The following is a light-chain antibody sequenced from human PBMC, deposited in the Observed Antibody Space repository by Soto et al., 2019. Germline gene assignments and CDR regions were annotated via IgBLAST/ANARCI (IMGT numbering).Light chain of an antibody. CDR3: ASWDDSLNGVV. CDR1: SSNIGNNY. CDR2: DSN. J-gene: IGLJ2*01. V-gene: IGLV1-51*01. Sequence: QSVLTQPPSVSAAPGQKVTISCSGSSSNIGNNYVSWFQQLPGTAPKLLIYDSNKRPSGIPDRFSDSKSGTSASLAISGLQSEDEADYYCASWDDSLNGVVFGGGTKLTVL.